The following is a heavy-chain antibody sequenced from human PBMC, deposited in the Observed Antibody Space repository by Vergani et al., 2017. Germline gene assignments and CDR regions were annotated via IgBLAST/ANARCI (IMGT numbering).Heavy chain of an antibody. D-gene: IGHD6-6*01. CDR3: ARGGVAARPDYYYGMDV. CDR1: GFTVSSNY. J-gene: IGHJ6*02. Sequence: EVQLLESGGGLVQPGGSLRLSCAASGFTVSSNYMSWVRQAPGKGLEWVSVIYSGGSTYYADSVKGRFTISRDNSKNTLYLQMNSLRAEDTAVYYCARGGVAARPDYYYGMDVWGQGTTVTVSS. CDR2: IYSGGST. V-gene: IGHV3-66*01.